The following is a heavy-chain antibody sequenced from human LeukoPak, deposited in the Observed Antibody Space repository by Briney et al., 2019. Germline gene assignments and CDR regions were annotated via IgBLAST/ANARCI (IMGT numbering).Heavy chain of an antibody. Sequence: GGSLRLSCAASGFTFSSSDMHWVRQAPGKGLEWVAFIRYDGSNKYYADSVKGRFTISRDNSKNTLYLQMNSLRAEDTAVYYCARKSSAVAGPFDYWGQGTLVTVSS. V-gene: IGHV3-30*02. CDR2: IRYDGSNK. CDR1: GFTFSSSD. D-gene: IGHD6-19*01. J-gene: IGHJ4*02. CDR3: ARKSSAVAGPFDY.